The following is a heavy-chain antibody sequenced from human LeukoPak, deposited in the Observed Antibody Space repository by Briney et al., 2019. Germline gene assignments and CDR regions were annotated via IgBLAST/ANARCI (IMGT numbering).Heavy chain of an antibody. J-gene: IGHJ4*02. Sequence: SETLSLTCSVSGVSITSNYWSWIRQPPGKGLERLGYTHHSGATSYNPSLKSRSTMSLDTSNNQFPLKLSSVTAADTAVYYCARSSGHSYGDFDYWGQGNLVTVSS. CDR3: ARSSGHSYGDFDY. CDR2: THHSGAT. V-gene: IGHV4-59*01. CDR1: GVSITSNY. D-gene: IGHD5-18*01.